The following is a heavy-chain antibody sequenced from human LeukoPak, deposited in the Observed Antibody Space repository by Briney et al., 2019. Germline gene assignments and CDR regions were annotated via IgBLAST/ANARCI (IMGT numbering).Heavy chain of an antibody. V-gene: IGHV3-74*01. CDR3: ARGAFQDTSGWYGIDY. CDR1: GFTFSSYW. CDR2: INSDGRRA. J-gene: IGHJ4*02. D-gene: IGHD6-19*01. Sequence: GGSLRLSCAASGFTFSSYWMHWVRQAPGKGLVWVSRINSDGRRATYADSVEGRFTISRDNAKNTLYLQMNSLRAEDTAVYYCARGAFQDTSGWYGIDYWGQGTLVTVPS.